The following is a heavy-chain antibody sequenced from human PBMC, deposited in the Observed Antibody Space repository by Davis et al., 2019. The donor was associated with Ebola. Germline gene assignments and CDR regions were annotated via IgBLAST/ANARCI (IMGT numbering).Heavy chain of an antibody. CDR3: TRHFVHYYDSSGYSLSPQKQFDS. D-gene: IGHD3-22*01. CDR1: GGSFSGYY. CDR2: INHSGST. J-gene: IGHJ4*02. V-gene: IGHV4-34*01. Sequence: GSLRLSCAVYGGSFSGYYWSWIRQPPGKGLEWIGEINHSGSTFYNPSLKSLVTISVDTSKNQFSLKLSSVTAADTAVYYCTRHFVHYYDSSGYSLSPQKQFDSWGQGTLVTVSS.